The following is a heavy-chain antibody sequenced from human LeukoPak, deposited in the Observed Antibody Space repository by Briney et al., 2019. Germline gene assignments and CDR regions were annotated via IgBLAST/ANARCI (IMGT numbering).Heavy chain of an antibody. CDR2: INPNSGGT. CDR1: GYTFTGYY. V-gene: IGHV1-2*02. J-gene: IGHJ4*02. CDR3: ARDLSYYGSGSYLSY. Sequence: ASVKVSCKASGYTFTGYYMHWVRQAPGQGLEWMGWINPNSGGTNYAQKFQGRVTMTRDTSISTAYMELSRLRSDDTAVYYCARDLSYYGSGSYLSYWGQGTLVTVSS. D-gene: IGHD3-10*01.